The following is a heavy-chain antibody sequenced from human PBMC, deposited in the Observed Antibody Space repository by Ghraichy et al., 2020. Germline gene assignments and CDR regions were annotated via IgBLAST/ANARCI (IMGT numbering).Heavy chain of an antibody. CDR1: GGSISSSSYY. J-gene: IGHJ4*02. CDR2: IYYSGST. V-gene: IGHV4-39*01. D-gene: IGHD3-10*01. CDR3: ARTYYGSGSHVSFDY. Sequence: SETLSLTCTVSGGSISSSSYYWGWIRQPPGKGLEWIGSIYYSGSTYYNPSLKSRVTISVDTSKNQFSLKLSSVTAADTAVYYCARTYYGSGSHVSFDYWGQGTLVTVSS.